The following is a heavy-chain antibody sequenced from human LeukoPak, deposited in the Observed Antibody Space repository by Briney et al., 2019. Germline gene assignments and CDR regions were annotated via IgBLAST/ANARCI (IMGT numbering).Heavy chain of an antibody. J-gene: IGHJ4*01. D-gene: IGHD5-24*01. CDR3: ARDGDAYNFDY. CDR1: GFTVSSNY. CDR2: IYRDGSST. Sequence: GGSLRLSCAASGFTVSSNYMNWVRQAPGRGLVWVSRIYRDGSSTNYADSVKGRFTISRDNAKNTLYLQMNSLRDEDTAVYYCARDGDAYNFDYWGHGTLVTVSS. V-gene: IGHV3-74*01.